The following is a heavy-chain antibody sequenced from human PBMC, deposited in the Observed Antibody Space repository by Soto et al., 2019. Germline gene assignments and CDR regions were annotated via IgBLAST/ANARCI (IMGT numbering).Heavy chain of an antibody. CDR1: GYTFTSYG. D-gene: IGHD3-10*01. Sequence: ASVKVSCKASGYTFTSYGISWVRQAPGQGLEWMGWISAYNGNTNYAQKLQGRVTMTTDKSTSTAYMELRSLRSDDTAVYYCARGCLLRGVIWCHFDYWGQGNLVTVSS. CDR3: ARGCLLRGVIWCHFDY. J-gene: IGHJ4*02. CDR2: ISAYNGNT. V-gene: IGHV1-18*01.